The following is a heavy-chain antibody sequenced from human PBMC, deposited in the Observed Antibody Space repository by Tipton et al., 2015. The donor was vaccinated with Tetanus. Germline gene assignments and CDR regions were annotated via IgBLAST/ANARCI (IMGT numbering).Heavy chain of an antibody. Sequence: TLSLTCTVSGGPISRGDYYWSWIRQPPGKGLEWIAYIFRTGSTYYNPSLNSRGTITLDTSKNQFSLRLTSVSAADTAVYYCARAFWENGPDAFDIWGLGTMVTVAS. D-gene: IGHD3-16*01. CDR3: ARAFWENGPDAFDI. V-gene: IGHV4-30-4*01. CDR2: IFRTGST. J-gene: IGHJ3*02. CDR1: GGPISRGDYY.